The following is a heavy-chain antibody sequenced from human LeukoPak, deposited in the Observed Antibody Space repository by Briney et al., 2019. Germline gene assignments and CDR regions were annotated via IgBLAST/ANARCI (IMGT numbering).Heavy chain of an antibody. CDR3: ARLREQWLVNYYYGMDV. CDR1: GFTFSSYV. D-gene: IGHD6-19*01. V-gene: IGHV3-23*01. CDR2: ISFSGDRT. Sequence: GGSLRLSYAASGFTFSSYVMSCVRQAPGKGLEWVSAISFSGDRTYYADSVKGRFTISRDNSKNTLYLHMNSLRVEDTAVYYCARLREQWLVNYYYGMDVWGKGTTVTVSS. J-gene: IGHJ6*04.